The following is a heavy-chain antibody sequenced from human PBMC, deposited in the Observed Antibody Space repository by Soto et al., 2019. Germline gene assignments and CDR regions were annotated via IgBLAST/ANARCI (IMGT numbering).Heavy chain of an antibody. CDR2: IYSGGNT. J-gene: IGHJ4*02. Sequence: GGSLRLSCAASQFTVSTSYMSWVRQAPGKGLEWVSVIYSGGNTYYADSVKGRFTISRDTSKNTLYLQMNSLRSDDTAIYFCARDRAGYSSVWDYWGQGTLVTVSS. CDR3: ARDRAGYSSVWDY. D-gene: IGHD6-19*01. V-gene: IGHV3-66*01. CDR1: QFTVSTSY.